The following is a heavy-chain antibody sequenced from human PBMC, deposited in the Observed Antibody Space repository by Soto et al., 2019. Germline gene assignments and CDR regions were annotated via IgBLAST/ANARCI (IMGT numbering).Heavy chain of an antibody. CDR1: GFSFTSDW. V-gene: IGHV3-7*04. CDR2: INEDGSEK. Sequence: EVQLVESGGGLVQPGGSLRLSCAASGFSFTSDWMDWVRQAPGKGLEWVAMINEDGSEKYYVDSVKGRFTISRDNAKNSLYLEMDSLRAEDTAVYYCVTDYDAKGWGTYWGQGNLVTVSS. D-gene: IGHD3-16*01. J-gene: IGHJ4*02. CDR3: VTDYDAKGWGTY.